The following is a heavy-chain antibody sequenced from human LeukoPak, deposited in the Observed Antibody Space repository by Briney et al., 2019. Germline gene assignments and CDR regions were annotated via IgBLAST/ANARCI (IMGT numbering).Heavy chain of an antibody. Sequence: ASVKVSCKASGYTFTSYDINWVRQATGQGLEWMGWMNPNSGNTGYAQKFQGRVTITRNTSISTAYMELSSLRSEDTAVYYCARHVWSSGYIFDYWGQGTLVTVSS. CDR3: ARHVWSSGYIFDY. V-gene: IGHV1-8*03. D-gene: IGHD3-22*01. J-gene: IGHJ4*02. CDR1: GYTFTSYD. CDR2: MNPNSGNT.